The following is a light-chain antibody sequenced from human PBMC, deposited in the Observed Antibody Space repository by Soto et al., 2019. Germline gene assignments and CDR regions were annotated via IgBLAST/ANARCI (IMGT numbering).Light chain of an antibody. J-gene: IGKJ1*01. V-gene: IGKV3-15*01. CDR1: QSVSST. Sequence: EIVMTQSPATLSVSPGERATLSCRASQSVSSTLAWYQQKPGQAPRLLVYGASTRATGIPARFSGSGSGTEFTLTISSLQSEDFAVYYCQQYNNWPWTLGQGTKVAIK. CDR3: QQYNNWPWT. CDR2: GAS.